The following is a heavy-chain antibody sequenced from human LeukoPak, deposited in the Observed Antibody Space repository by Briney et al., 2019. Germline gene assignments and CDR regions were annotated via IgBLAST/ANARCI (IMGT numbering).Heavy chain of an antibody. V-gene: IGHV3-21*01. CDR3: AHTVTPRYFQF. CDR2: ISSSSSYI. D-gene: IGHD4-17*01. J-gene: IGHJ1*01. Sequence: GRSLRLSCVTSGFSFSNYSMAWVRQAPGKGLEWVSFISSSSSYIYYADSVKGRFTISRDNAKNSLYLQMNSLRTEDTALYYCAHTVTPRYFQFWGQGTLVTVSS. CDR1: GFSFSNYS.